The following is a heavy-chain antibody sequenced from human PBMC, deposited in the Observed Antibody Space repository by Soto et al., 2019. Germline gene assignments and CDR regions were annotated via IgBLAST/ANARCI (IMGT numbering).Heavy chain of an antibody. J-gene: IGHJ4*02. CDR1: GGSINSGDFY. CDR3: ARDTRGHGYNHGTFDY. D-gene: IGHD5-12*01. CDR2: IFYSGST. Sequence: SETLSLTCTVSGGSINSGDFYWTWIRQPPGKGLEWIGYIFYSGSTYYNPSLKSRLTMSVDTSKNHFSLKLYSVTAADTAVYYCARDTRGHGYNHGTFDYWGQGTLVTVSS. V-gene: IGHV4-30-4*01.